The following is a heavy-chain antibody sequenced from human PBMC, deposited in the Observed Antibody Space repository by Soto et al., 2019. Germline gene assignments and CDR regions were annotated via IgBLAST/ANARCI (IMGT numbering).Heavy chain of an antibody. J-gene: IGHJ6*02. CDR1: GGSFSGYY. CDR2: INHSGST. D-gene: IGHD3-10*01. CDR3: ARGQRYYYGSGRVYGMDV. Sequence: PSETLSLTCAVYGGSFSGYYWSWIRQPPGKGLEWIGEINHSGSTNYNPSLKSRVTISVDTSKNQFSLKLSSVTAADTAVYYCARGQRYYYGSGRVYGMDVWGQGTTV. V-gene: IGHV4-34*01.